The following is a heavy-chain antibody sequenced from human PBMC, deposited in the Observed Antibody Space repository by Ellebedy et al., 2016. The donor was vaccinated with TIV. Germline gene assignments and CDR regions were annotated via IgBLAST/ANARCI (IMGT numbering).Heavy chain of an antibody. V-gene: IGHV1-18*04. CDR1: GYTFTSFG. J-gene: IGHJ4*02. D-gene: IGHD3-22*01. Sequence: ASVKVSCKASGYTFTSFGVTWVRQAPGQGLEWMGWISAYSGNTKYAQKLQGRVILTTDTSMNTAYLGLRSLRSDDTAVYYCARVGPFYDDTSGYMHYWGQGTLVTVSS. CDR2: ISAYSGNT. CDR3: ARVGPFYDDTSGYMHY.